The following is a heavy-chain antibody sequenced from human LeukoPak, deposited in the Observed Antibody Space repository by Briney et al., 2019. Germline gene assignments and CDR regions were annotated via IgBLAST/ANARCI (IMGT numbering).Heavy chain of an antibody. Sequence: PGGSLRLSCAASGFTFSSYGMHWVRQAPGKGLEWVALIWYDGSNKYYADSVKGRLTISRDNSKNTLYLQMNSLRAEDTAVYYCARVYRDGYNPDYWGQGTLVTVSS. D-gene: IGHD5-24*01. V-gene: IGHV3-33*01. J-gene: IGHJ4*02. CDR1: GFTFSSYG. CDR3: ARVYRDGYNPDY. CDR2: IWYDGSNK.